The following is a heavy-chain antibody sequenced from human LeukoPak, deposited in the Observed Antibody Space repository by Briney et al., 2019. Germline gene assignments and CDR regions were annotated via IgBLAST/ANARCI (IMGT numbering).Heavy chain of an antibody. CDR2: ISASGGST. CDR1: GFTFSSYA. J-gene: IGHJ4*02. D-gene: IGHD3-10*01. Sequence: GGSLRLSCAASGFTFSSYAMSWVRQAPGKGPEWVSAISASGGSTYCADSVKGRFTISRDKSKNTLYLQMNSLRAEDTAVYYCANLYHFGSGSYESRYFDYWGQGTLVTVSS. CDR3: ANLYHFGSGSYESRYFDY. V-gene: IGHV3-23*01.